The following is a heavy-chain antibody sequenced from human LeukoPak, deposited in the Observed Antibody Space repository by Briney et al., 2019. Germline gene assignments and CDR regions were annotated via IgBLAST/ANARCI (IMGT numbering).Heavy chain of an antibody. Sequence: PGGSLRLSCAASGFTFDDYWMSWVRQAPGKGLEWVANINRDGSESYYVDSVKGRFTISRENGKNSLYLQMNSLRAGDTAVYYCARAPGMVRGVHYGMDVWGQGTTVTVSS. D-gene: IGHD3-10*01. CDR3: ARAPGMVRGVHYGMDV. J-gene: IGHJ6*02. CDR2: INRDGSES. V-gene: IGHV3-7*02. CDR1: GFTFDDYW.